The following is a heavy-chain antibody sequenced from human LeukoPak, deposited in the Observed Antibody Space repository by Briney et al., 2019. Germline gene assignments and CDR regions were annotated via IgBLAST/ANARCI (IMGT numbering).Heavy chain of an antibody. CDR1: GGTFSSYA. D-gene: IGHD3-22*01. Sequence: SVKVSCKASGGTFSSYAISWVRQAPGQGLEWMGRIIPILGIANYAQKFQGRVTITADKSTSTAYMELSSLRSEDTAVYYCARVERSSGYLRKHYFDYWGQGTLVTVSS. CDR3: ARVERSSGYLRKHYFDY. J-gene: IGHJ4*02. CDR2: IIPILGIA. V-gene: IGHV1-69*04.